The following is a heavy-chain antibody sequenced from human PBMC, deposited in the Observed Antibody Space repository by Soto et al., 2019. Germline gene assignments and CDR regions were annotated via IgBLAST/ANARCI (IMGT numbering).Heavy chain of an antibody. D-gene: IGHD2-2*01. CDR3: ARVACSTNSCYWFDP. J-gene: IGHJ5*02. CDR1: GYTFTSYD. V-gene: IGHV1-18*01. CDR2: IRTYSGNT. Sequence: QVQLVQSGAAVQKPGASVKVSCKTSGYTFTSYDITWLRQAPGQGLEWMGRIRTYSGNTNYAQKFQGRVTMTTDTSASTVYMELRSRGSDDTAVYYCARVACSTNSCYWFDPWGQGTLVTVSS.